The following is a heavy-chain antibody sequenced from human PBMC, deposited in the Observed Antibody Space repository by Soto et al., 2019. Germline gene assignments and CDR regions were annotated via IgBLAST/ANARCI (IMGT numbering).Heavy chain of an antibody. D-gene: IGHD3-16*02. CDR2: IYYNGNT. J-gene: IGHJ5*02. V-gene: IGHV4-59*12. CDR3: ARVPAMCGVIPHWFDP. Sequence: PSETLSLTCTVSNGSIIPYYWSWIRQPPGKGLEWIGYIYYNGNTKYNPSLKSRVTISLGTSKNEFSLRLTSVTAADTAVYFCARVPAMCGVIPHWFDPWGPGTLVTVSS. CDR1: NGSIIPYY.